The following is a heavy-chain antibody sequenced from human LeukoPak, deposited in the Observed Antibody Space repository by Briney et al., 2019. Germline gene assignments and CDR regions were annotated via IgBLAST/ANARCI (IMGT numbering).Heavy chain of an antibody. Sequence: GASVKVSCKASGGTFSSYAISWVRQAPGQGLEWMGGIVPIFGTANYAQKFQGRVTITADESTSTAYMELSSLRSEDTAVYYCARQFKSGSPIYFDYWGQGTLVTVSS. CDR3: ARQFKSGSPIYFDY. CDR1: GGTFSSYA. J-gene: IGHJ4*02. D-gene: IGHD1-26*01. V-gene: IGHV1-69*01. CDR2: IVPIFGTA.